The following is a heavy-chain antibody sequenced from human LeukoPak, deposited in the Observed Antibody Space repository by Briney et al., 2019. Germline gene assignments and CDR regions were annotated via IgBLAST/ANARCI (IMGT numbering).Heavy chain of an antibody. Sequence: SETLSLTCTVSGASISSSNWWTRVRQPPGEALEWIGEIYHAGSTKYNPSLRSRLTISVDKSKNSFSLSLTSVTAADTAFYYCARSAAVTGQFDFWGQGTLVTVSS. V-gene: IGHV4-4*02. D-gene: IGHD6-19*01. CDR3: ARSAAVTGQFDF. CDR1: GASISSSNW. J-gene: IGHJ4*02. CDR2: IYHAGST.